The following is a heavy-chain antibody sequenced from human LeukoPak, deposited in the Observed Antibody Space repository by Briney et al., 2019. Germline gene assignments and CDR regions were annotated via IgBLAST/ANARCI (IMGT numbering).Heavy chain of an antibody. CDR2: VYYSGAT. Sequence: PSETLSLTCTVSGDSISGYYWSWIRQPPGKGLEYIGYVYYSGATNSNPSLKSRVTISLDTSKNQFSLKPNSVTAADTAVYYCAKYGNYLVDWGQGTLVTVSS. CDR3: AKYGNYLVD. D-gene: IGHD2/OR15-2a*01. V-gene: IGHV4-59*01. CDR1: GDSISGYY. J-gene: IGHJ4*02.